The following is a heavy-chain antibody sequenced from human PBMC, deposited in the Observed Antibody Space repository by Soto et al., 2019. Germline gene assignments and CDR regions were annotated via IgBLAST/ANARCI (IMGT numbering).Heavy chain of an antibody. Sequence: ASVKVSCKASGYIFTNYPIHWVRQAPGQRLEWMGWFDVGNGDTKYSQKFQDRVTITTDTSASTAYMELSSLRSEDTAVYYCARDQGIAVAGYGMDVWGQGTTVTAP. CDR1: GYIFTNYP. CDR3: ARDQGIAVAGYGMDV. J-gene: IGHJ6*02. CDR2: FDVGNGDT. D-gene: IGHD6-19*01. V-gene: IGHV1-3*01.